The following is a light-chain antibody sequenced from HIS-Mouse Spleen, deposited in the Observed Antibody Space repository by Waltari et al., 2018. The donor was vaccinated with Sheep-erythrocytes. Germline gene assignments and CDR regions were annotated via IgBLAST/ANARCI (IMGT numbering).Light chain of an antibody. J-gene: IGLJ1*01. V-gene: IGLV2-11*01. CDR1: SSDVGCYNS. Sequence: QSALTQPRSVSGSPGQSVTIPCTGTSSDVGCYNSSSWYQQPPGKAPKLMLYAVSKRPSGVPDRFSGSKSGNTASLTISGLQAEDEADYYCCSYAGSYNHVFATGTKVTVL. CDR2: AVS. CDR3: CSYAGSYNHV.